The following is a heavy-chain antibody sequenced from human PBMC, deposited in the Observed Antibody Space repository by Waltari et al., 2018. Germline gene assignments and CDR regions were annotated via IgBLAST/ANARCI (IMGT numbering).Heavy chain of an antibody. CDR1: GFTFHSYA. V-gene: IGHV3-23*01. CDR2: ITSSSRST. Sequence: EVQLLESGGDLVQPGGSLTLSCAASGFTFHSYAMNWVRQAPGKGREWVPAITSSSRSTYYADSVKGRFTISRDNSKNTAYLQMNSLRAGDTAIYYCAKGTAAFYYGMDVWGQGTTVTVSS. D-gene: IGHD3-16*01. CDR3: AKGTAAFYYGMDV. J-gene: IGHJ6*02.